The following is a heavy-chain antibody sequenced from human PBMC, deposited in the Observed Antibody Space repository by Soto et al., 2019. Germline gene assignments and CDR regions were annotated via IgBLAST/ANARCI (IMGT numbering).Heavy chain of an antibody. CDR3: ATLGDYVWGSYRTDYYYGMDV. Sequence: SVKVSCKASGGTFSSYAISWVREGPGQGLEWMGGMIPNFGTANYAQKFQGRVTITADESTSTAYMELSSLRSEDTAVYYCATLGDYVWGSYRTDYYYGMDVWGQGTTVTVSS. CDR2: MIPNFGTA. V-gene: IGHV1-69*13. D-gene: IGHD3-16*02. J-gene: IGHJ6*02. CDR1: GGTFSSYA.